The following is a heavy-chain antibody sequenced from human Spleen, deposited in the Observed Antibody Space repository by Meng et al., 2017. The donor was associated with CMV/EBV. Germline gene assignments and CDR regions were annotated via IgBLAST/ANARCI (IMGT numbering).Heavy chain of an antibody. V-gene: IGHV4-39*07. Sequence: SETLSLTCTVTGDSISGSIHHWGWIRQTPAKGLEWIGSVYYSGTTHYNPSLKSRVTISMNLSNNQFSLKLRSVTAADTAVYYCARDLWTMTVTGTDHWYDPWGQGTLVTVSS. J-gene: IGHJ5*02. CDR2: VYYSGTT. CDR3: ARDLWTMTVTGTDHWYDP. D-gene: IGHD1/OR15-1a*01. CDR1: GDSISGSIHH.